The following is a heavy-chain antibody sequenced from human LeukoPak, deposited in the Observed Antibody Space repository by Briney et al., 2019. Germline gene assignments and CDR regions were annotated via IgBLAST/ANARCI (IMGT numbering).Heavy chain of an antibody. D-gene: IGHD3-10*01. Sequence: SETLSLTCTVSGGSISTHFWTWIRQPPGKGLEWIGYIYYSGSTSSNPSLKSRVTISVDTSKNQFSLRLKYVTAADTAVYYCARDVPRGTGYMDVWGKGTTVTVSS. CDR2: IYYSGST. V-gene: IGHV4-59*11. CDR1: GGSISTHF. CDR3: ARDVPRGTGYMDV. J-gene: IGHJ6*03.